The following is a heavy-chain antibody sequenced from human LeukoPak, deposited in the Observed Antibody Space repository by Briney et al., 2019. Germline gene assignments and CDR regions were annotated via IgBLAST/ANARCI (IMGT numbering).Heavy chain of an antibody. Sequence: ASVKVSCKASGYTFTSYGISWVRQAPGQGLEWMGWISVYNGNTNYAQKLQGRVTMTTDTSTSTAYMELRSLRSDDTAVYYCARLWFGELSGWFDPWGQGTLVTVSS. V-gene: IGHV1-18*01. CDR1: GYTFTSYG. D-gene: IGHD3-10*01. CDR3: ARLWFGELSGWFDP. J-gene: IGHJ5*02. CDR2: ISVYNGNT.